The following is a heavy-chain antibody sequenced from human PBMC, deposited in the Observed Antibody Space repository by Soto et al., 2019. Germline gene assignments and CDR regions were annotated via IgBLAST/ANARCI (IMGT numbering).Heavy chain of an antibody. Sequence: SGTLSLTCTVSGGSISSYYWSWIRQPPGKGLEWIGYIYYSGSTNYNPSLKSRVTISVDTSKNQSSLKLSSVTAADTAVYYCAIGHGSGWTEYFQHWGQGTLVTVSS. CDR3: AIGHGSGWTEYFQH. CDR2: IYYSGST. V-gene: IGHV4-59*01. D-gene: IGHD6-19*01. CDR1: GGSISSYY. J-gene: IGHJ1*01.